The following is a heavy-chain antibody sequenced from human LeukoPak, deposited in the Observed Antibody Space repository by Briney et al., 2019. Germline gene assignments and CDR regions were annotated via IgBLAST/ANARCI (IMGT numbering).Heavy chain of an antibody. CDR3: ARGSGSGYTHFDY. CDR2: ISAYNGNT. D-gene: IGHD3-22*01. J-gene: IGHJ4*02. Sequence: ASVTVSFKSSGYSFTSYGISWVRQAPGQGLEWMGWISAYNGNTNYAQKLQGRVTMTTDTSTSAAYMELRSLRSGDTAVYYCARGSGSGYTHFDYWGQGTLVTVSS. CDR1: GYSFTSYG. V-gene: IGHV1-18*01.